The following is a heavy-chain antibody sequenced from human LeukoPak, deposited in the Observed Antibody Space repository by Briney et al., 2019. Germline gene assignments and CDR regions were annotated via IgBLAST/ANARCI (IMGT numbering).Heavy chain of an antibody. V-gene: IGHV4-59*12. CDR1: GGSISSYY. CDR3: ARGLRGYLAY. D-gene: IGHD2-15*01. J-gene: IGHJ4*02. Sequence: PSETLSLTCTVSGGSISSYYWSWIRQPPGKGLEWIGYIYYSGSTNYNPSLKSRVTISVDTSKNQFSLKLSSVAAADTAVYYCARGLRGYLAYWGQGTLVTVSS. CDR2: IYYSGST.